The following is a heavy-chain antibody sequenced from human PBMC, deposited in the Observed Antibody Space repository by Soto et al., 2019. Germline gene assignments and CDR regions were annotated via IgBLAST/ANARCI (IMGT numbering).Heavy chain of an antibody. Sequence: SETLSLTCTVSGGSISSYYWIWIRQPPGKGLEWIGHIYYSGSTNYNPSLKSRVTISADTSKNQFSLKLSSVTAADTAVYYCARGRKGIAVAGFPYYFDYWGQGTLVTVSS. J-gene: IGHJ4*02. CDR1: GGSISSYY. CDR2: IYYSGST. V-gene: IGHV4-59*01. D-gene: IGHD6-19*01. CDR3: ARGRKGIAVAGFPYYFDY.